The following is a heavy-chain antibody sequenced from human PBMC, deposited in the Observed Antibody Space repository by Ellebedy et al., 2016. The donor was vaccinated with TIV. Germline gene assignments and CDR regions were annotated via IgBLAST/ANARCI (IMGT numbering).Heavy chain of an antibody. CDR1: GGTFSSYA. J-gene: IGHJ4*02. V-gene: IGHV1-69*06. CDR2: IIPIFGTA. D-gene: IGHD3-22*01. Sequence: SVKVSCXASGGTFSSYAISWVRQAPGQGLEWMGGIIPIFGTANYAQKFQGRVTMTEDTSTDTAYMELSSLRSEDTAVYYCATDPFYYDSTTPNYWGQGTLVTVSS. CDR3: ATDPFYYDSTTPNY.